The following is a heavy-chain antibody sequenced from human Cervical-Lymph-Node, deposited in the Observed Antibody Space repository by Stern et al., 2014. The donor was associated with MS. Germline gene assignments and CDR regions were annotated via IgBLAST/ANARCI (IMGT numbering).Heavy chain of an antibody. CDR1: GG. J-gene: IGHJ5*02. CDR2: FIHFVGTS. Sequence: QMQLVQSGAEVKKPGSSVKVSCKSSGGISWVRQAPGQGLEWMVGFIHFVGTSNYAQKFQGRVTITADTSTNTTYLHLSRLTSADTAVYYCARGSGDNWFGPWGQGTLVTVSS. CDR3: ARGSGDNWFGP. D-gene: IGHD3-10*01. V-gene: IGHV1-69*06.